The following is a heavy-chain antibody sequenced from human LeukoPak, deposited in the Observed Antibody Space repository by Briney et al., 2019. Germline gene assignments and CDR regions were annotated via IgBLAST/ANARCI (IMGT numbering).Heavy chain of an antibody. V-gene: IGHV5-51*01. J-gene: IGHJ4*02. CDR3: ARLSRDLRQLGSY. Sequence: GESLKISCKGSGYRFTSYWIGWVRQMPGKGLEWMGIIYPGASDTRYSPSFQGQVTISADKSISTAYLQWSSLKASDTAMYYCARLSRDLRQLGSYWGQGTLVTVSS. D-gene: IGHD6-6*01. CDR1: GYRFTSYW. CDR2: IYPGASDT.